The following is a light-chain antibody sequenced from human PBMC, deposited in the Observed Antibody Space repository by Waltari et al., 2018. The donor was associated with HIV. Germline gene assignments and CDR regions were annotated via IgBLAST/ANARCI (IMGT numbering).Light chain of an antibody. CDR1: SGSVSTTYY. CDR3: VLYIGGGIWV. Sequence: QTVVTQEPSFSVSPGGTVSLTCGLSSGSVSTTYYPSWYQQTPGQAPRTLNYSAMSRSSGVPDRFAGSIRGNMAALTITGAQADDESDYYCVLYIGGGIWVCGGGTRLTVL. CDR2: SAM. J-gene: IGLJ3*02. V-gene: IGLV8-61*01.